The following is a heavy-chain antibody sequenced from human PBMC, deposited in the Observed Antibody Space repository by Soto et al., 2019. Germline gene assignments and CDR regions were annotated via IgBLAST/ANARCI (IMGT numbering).Heavy chain of an antibody. V-gene: IGHV5-51*01. CDR1: GYSFTSYW. D-gene: IGHD6-19*01. CDR3: ARSSGWYGGKYYYYGMDV. CDR2: IYPGDSDT. Sequence: GESLKISCKGSGYSFTSYWIGWVRQMPGKGLEWMGIIYPGDSDTRYSPSFQGQVTISADKSISTAYLQWSSLKASDTAMYYCARSSGWYGGKYYYYGMDVWGQGTTVTV. J-gene: IGHJ6*02.